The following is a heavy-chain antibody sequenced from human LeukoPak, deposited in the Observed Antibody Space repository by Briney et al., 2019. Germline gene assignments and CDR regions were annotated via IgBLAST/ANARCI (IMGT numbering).Heavy chain of an antibody. D-gene: IGHD4-17*01. CDR1: GGSISSSSYY. CDR2: IYYSGST. V-gene: IGHV4-61*05. CDR3: ARRVGSSYGDYYRLYFDY. Sequence: SETLSLTCTVSGGSISSSSYYWSWIRQPPGKGLEWIGYIYYSGSTNYNPSLKSRVTISVDTSKNQFSLKLSSVTAADTAVYYCARRVGSSYGDYYRLYFDYWGQGTLVTVSS. J-gene: IGHJ4*02.